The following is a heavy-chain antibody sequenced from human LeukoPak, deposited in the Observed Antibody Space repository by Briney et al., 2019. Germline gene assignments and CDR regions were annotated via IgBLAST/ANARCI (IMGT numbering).Heavy chain of an antibody. D-gene: IGHD3-22*01. CDR2: IYYSGST. J-gene: IGHJ3*02. CDR1: GGSISSYY. CDR3: ARASYVKYYYDSSGPDAFDI. Sequence: SETLSLTCTVSGGSISSYYWSWIRQPPGKGLEWIGYIYYSGSTNYNPSLESRVTISVDTSKNQFSLKLSSVTAADTAVYYCARASYVKYYYDSSGPDAFDIWGQGTMVTVSS. V-gene: IGHV4-59*01.